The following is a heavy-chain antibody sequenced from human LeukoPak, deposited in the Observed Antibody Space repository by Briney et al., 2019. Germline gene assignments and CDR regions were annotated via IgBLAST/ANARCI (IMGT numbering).Heavy chain of an antibody. CDR1: GFSFSGYD. CDR3: ASSYSSDWYSRWTDY. V-gene: IGHV3-48*01. Sequence: GGSLRLSCAASGFSFSGYDMNWVRQAPGKGPEWVSYISSRGTTIYYADSVKGRFAISRDNAKKSLDLQMNSLRAEDTAVYYCASSYSSDWYSRWTDYWGQGTLVTVSS. D-gene: IGHD6-19*01. CDR2: ISSRGTTI. J-gene: IGHJ4*02.